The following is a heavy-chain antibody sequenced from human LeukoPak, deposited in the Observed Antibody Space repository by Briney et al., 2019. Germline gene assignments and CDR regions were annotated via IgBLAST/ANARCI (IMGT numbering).Heavy chain of an antibody. CDR1: GFTFSSYT. CDR3: ARSRSVSNYKGMDV. CDR2: ISSSSDYI. V-gene: IGHV3-21*01. D-gene: IGHD5/OR15-5a*01. J-gene: IGHJ6*02. Sequence: GGSLRLSCTVSGFTFSSYTMSWVRQAPGKGLEWVSPISSSSDYIYYADSVKGRFTISRDNARNSLYLQMNSLRAEDTAVYYCARSRSVSNYKGMDVWGQGTTVTVSS.